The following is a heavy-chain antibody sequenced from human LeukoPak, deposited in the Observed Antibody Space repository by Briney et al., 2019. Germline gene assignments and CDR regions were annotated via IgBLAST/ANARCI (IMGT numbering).Heavy chain of an antibody. CDR1: GYTFTGYY. CDR3: VALLWFGESTDAFDI. J-gene: IGHJ3*02. CDR2: INPNSGGT. V-gene: IGHV1-2*02. Sequence: ASVKVSCKTSGYTFTGYYIHWVRQAPGQGLEWMGWINPNSGGTNYAQKFQGRVTMTRDTSISTAYMELSRLRSDDTAVYYCVALLWFGESTDAFDIWGQGTMVTVSS. D-gene: IGHD3-10*01.